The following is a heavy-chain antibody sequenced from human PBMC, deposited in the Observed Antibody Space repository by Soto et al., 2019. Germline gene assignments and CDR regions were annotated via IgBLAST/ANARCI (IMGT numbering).Heavy chain of an antibody. CDR1: GFIFSSHA. J-gene: IGHJ5*02. D-gene: IGHD3-3*01. Sequence: EVQLLESGGGFVKPGGSLRLSCEGSGFIFSSHAMSWVRQAPGKGLEWVSSVSQSGASVHLPDFLKGRFSSSRDNSRNTLYLELNNLRVDHTAVYYCAKDLPLWSGYSFSENHWGEGTLVTVSS. CDR2: VSQSGASV. CDR3: AKDLPLWSGYSFSENH. V-gene: IGHV3-23*01.